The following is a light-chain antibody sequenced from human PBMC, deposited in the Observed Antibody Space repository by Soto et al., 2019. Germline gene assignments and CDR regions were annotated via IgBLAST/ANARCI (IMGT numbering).Light chain of an antibody. CDR1: QGLVYSDGNVY. Sequence: DVVMTQSPLSLPVTLGQPASISCRSSQGLVYSDGNVYLNWFQQRPGESPRPLIYKVSNRDSGVPDRFSGSGSGPDFTLKISRVEAEDVGVYYCMQGTHWPWTFGQGTKVEIE. CDR3: MQGTHWPWT. CDR2: KVS. J-gene: IGKJ1*01. V-gene: IGKV2-30*01.